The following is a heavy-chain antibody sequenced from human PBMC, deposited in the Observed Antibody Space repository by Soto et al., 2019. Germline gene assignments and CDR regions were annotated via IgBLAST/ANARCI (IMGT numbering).Heavy chain of an antibody. CDR1: SDSISSYY. V-gene: IGHV4-59*01. Sequence: QVQLQESGPGLVKPSETLSLTCTVSSDSISSYYWSWIRQPPGKRLEWIGYISYSGSTDYNPSLKSRVTISGDTSKKQFSMKVSSVTAAYTAVYYCARGTSWQLPFDYWGQGTLVTVSS. D-gene: IGHD6-13*01. CDR3: ARGTSWQLPFDY. CDR2: ISYSGST. J-gene: IGHJ4*02.